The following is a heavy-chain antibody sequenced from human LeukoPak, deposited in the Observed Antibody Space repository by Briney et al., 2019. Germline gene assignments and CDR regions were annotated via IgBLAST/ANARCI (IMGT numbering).Heavy chain of an antibody. CDR1: GGSISSYY. V-gene: IGHV4-59*01. CDR2: IYYSGST. D-gene: IGHD6-19*01. CDR3: ATRYSSGWLPFDY. Sequence: PSENLSLNCTVSGGSISSYYWSWIRPPPGKGLEWIGYIYYSGSTNYNPSLKSRVTISVDTSKNQFPLKLSSVTAADTAVYYCATRYSSGWLPFDYWGQGTLVTVSS. J-gene: IGHJ4*02.